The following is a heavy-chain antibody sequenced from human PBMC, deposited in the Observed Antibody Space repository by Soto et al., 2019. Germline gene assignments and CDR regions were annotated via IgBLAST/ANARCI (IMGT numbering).Heavy chain of an antibody. D-gene: IGHD6-13*01. J-gene: IGHJ4*02. CDR3: ARSHPSIAAAGLDY. CDR2: INSDGSST. CDR1: GFTFSSYW. V-gene: IGHV3-74*01. Sequence: GGSLRLSCAASGFTFSSYWMHWVRQAPGKGLVWVSRINSDGSSTSYADSVKGRFTISRDNAKNTLYLQMNSLRAEDTAVYYCARSHPSIAAAGLDYWGQGTLVTVSS.